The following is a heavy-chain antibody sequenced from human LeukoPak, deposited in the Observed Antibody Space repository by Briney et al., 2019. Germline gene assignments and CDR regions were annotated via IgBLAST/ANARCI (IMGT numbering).Heavy chain of an antibody. V-gene: IGHV1-2*02. CDR3: ARTHYYDSSGYRKKDYFFDY. Sequence: ASVKVSCRASGYTFTSYGISWVRQAPGQGLEWMGWINPNSGGTNYAQKFQGRVTMTRDTSISTAYMELSRLRSDDTAVYYCARTHYYDSSGYRKKDYFFDYWGQGTLVTVSS. CDR1: GYTFTSYG. D-gene: IGHD3-22*01. J-gene: IGHJ4*02. CDR2: INPNSGGT.